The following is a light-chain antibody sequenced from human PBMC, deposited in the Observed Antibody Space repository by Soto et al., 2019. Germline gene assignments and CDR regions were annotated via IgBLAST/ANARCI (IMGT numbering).Light chain of an antibody. CDR1: SSDVGSYNL. V-gene: IGLV2-23*01. J-gene: IGLJ2*01. CDR3: CSYAGSSTLI. CDR2: EGT. Sequence: QSVLTQPASVSGSPGQSITISCTGTSSDVGSYNLVSWYQQHPGKAPKLMIYEGTKRPSGVSNRFSGSKSCTTASLTISGLQADDEADYYCCSYAGSSTLIFGGGTKLTVL.